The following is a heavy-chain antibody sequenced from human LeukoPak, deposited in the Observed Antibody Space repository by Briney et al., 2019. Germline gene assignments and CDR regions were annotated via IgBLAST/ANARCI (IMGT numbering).Heavy chain of an antibody. V-gene: IGHV3-48*01. CDR1: GFTFSDYS. D-gene: IGHD3-22*01. CDR2: ISSSTSTI. J-gene: IGHJ4*02. CDR3: GRDRAGGGYHYDSSGYYY. Sequence: GGSLRLSCAASGFTFSDYSMNWVRQAPGKGLEWVSYISSSTSTIYYADSVRGRFTISRDNAKNSLYLQMNSLRAEDTAVYYCGRDRAGGGYHYDSSGYYYWGQGTLVTVSS.